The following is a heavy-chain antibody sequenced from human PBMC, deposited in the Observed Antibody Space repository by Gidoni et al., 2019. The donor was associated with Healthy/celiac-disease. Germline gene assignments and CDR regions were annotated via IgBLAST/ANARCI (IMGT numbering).Heavy chain of an antibody. CDR3: ARDLRVATSRFDY. D-gene: IGHD5-12*01. J-gene: IGHJ4*02. CDR2: ISYDGSNK. Sequence: QVQLVESGGGVVQPGRSLRLSCAASGLTFSSYAMHGVRQAPGKGLEWVAVISYDGSNKYYADSVKGRFTISRDNSKNTLYLQMNSLRAEDTAVYYCARDLRVATSRFDYWGQGTLVTVSS. V-gene: IGHV3-30-3*01. CDR1: GLTFSSYA.